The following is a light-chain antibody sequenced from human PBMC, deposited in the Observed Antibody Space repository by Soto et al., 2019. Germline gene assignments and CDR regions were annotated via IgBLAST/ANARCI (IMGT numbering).Light chain of an antibody. Sequence: DIQITHSPSTLSGSVVDRVTITFRASQTISSWLASYQQKPGKAPKLLIYKASTLKSGVPSRFSGSGSGTGFTLTISSLQPDDFATYYCQHYNSYSEAFGQGTKVDIK. CDR1: QTISSW. V-gene: IGKV1-5*03. CDR3: QHYNSYSEA. CDR2: KAS. J-gene: IGKJ1*01.